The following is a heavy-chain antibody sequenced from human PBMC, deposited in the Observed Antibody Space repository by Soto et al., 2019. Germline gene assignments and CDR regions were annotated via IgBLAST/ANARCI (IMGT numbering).Heavy chain of an antibody. V-gene: IGHV1-24*01. J-gene: IGHJ4*02. CDR2: FDPEDGET. CDR3: ATDRHGSGSYDY. D-gene: IGHD1-26*01. CDR1: GYTLTELS. Sequence: GASVKVSCKVSGYTLTELSMHWVRQAPGKVLEWMGGFDPEDGETIYAQKFQGRVTMTEDTSTDTAYMELSSLRSEDAAVYYCATDRHGSGSYDYWGQGTLVTVS.